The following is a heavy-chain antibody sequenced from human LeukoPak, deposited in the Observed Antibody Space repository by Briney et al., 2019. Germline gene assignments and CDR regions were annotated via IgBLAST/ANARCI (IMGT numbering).Heavy chain of an antibody. CDR1: GYSISSGYY. Sequence: SETLSLTCAVSGYSISSGYYWGWIRQPPGKGLEWIGSIYHSGSTYYNQSLKSRVTISVDTSKNQFSLKLSSVTAADTAVYYCATRGYSNWFDPWGQGTLVTASS. J-gene: IGHJ5*02. D-gene: IGHD3-10*01. CDR3: ATRGYSNWFDP. CDR2: IYHSGST. V-gene: IGHV4-38-2*01.